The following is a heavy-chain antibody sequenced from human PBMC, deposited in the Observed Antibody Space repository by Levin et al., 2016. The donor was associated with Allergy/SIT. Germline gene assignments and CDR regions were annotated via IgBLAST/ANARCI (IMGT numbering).Heavy chain of an antibody. CDR2: FWDDNK. CDR1: GFSLSTSGVG. D-gene: IGHD2-15*01. J-gene: IGHJ4*02. CDR3: AHRGGYCSGGSCYGY. V-gene: IGHV2-5*02. Sequence: SGPTLVKPTQTLTLTCTFSGFSLSTSGVGVGWIRHAPRKGPGVACTHFWDDNKRYSPSLKSRLTITKDTSKNQVVLAMTNMDPVDTATYYCAHRGGYCSGGSCYGYWGQGTLVTVSS.